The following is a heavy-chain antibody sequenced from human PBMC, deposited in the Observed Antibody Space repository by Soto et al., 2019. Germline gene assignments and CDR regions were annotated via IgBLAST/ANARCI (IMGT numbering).Heavy chain of an antibody. CDR1: GFTFSSYA. D-gene: IGHD2-15*01. Sequence: PGGSLRLSCAAYGFTFSSYAMCWVRQAQGKGLEWVAVISYDGSNKYYADSVKGRFTISRDNSKNTLYLQMNSLRAEDTAVYYCAREVAHQPFYGMDVWGQGTTVTVSS. CDR3: AREVAHQPFYGMDV. V-gene: IGHV3-30-3*01. J-gene: IGHJ6*02. CDR2: ISYDGSNK.